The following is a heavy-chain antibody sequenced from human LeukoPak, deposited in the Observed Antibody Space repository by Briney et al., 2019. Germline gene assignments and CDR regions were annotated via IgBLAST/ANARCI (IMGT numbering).Heavy chain of an antibody. CDR1: GFTFNNYG. J-gene: IGHJ5*02. V-gene: IGHV3-33*01. CDR2: VWYDGSDK. Sequence: GGSLRLSCAASGFTFNNYGMHWVRQVAGKGLEWVAVVWYDGSDKHYADSVRGRFTISRDNSKNTLYLQINNLRAEDTAVYYCARDLGQQVVRGIDPWGQGTLVTVSS. D-gene: IGHD6-13*01. CDR3: ARDLGQQVVRGIDP.